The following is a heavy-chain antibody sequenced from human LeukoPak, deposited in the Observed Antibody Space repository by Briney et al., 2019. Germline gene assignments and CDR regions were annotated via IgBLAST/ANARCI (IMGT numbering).Heavy chain of an antibody. CDR2: ISDSGGNT. CDR3: AKNSEMVRGVIIGFDY. CDR1: RFTFSSYV. V-gene: IGHV3-23*01. D-gene: IGHD3-10*01. Sequence: GGSLRLSCAASRFTFSSYVMTWVRQAPGKGLEWVSGISDSGGNTYYADSVKGRFTISRDNSKNTLYLQMNSLRAEDTAVYYCAKNSEMVRGVIIGFDYWGQGTLVTVSS. J-gene: IGHJ4*02.